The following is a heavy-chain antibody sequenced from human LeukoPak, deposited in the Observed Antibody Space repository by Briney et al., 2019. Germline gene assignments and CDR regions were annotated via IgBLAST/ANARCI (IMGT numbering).Heavy chain of an antibody. D-gene: IGHD5-18*01. CDR1: VFTFSSYG. V-gene: IGHV3-30*18. CDR2: ISYDGSNK. J-gene: IGHJ4*02. CDR3: AKDSSYGCDY. Sequence: GGPLRLSCAPSVFTFSSYGMHWVRQAPGKGLEWVAVISYDGSNKYYADSVEGRFTISRDNSKNTLYLQMNSLRAEDTAVYYCAKDSSYGCDYWGQGTLVTVSS.